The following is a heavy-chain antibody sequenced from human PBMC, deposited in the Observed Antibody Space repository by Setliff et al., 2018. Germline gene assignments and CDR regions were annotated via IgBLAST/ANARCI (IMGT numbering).Heavy chain of an antibody. D-gene: IGHD2-15*01. CDR3: SVQSEFGHDCSDGSCHPNYFDS. J-gene: IGHJ4*02. CDR1: GFNFRTYW. V-gene: IGHV3-74*01. CDR2: TNSDGSTA. Sequence: GGSLRLSCAATGFNFRTYWMHWVRQGPGKGPEWVARTNSDGSTANYADSLKGRVTISRDSSENTLFLQMTSLRAEDTAVYYCSVQSEFGHDCSDGSCHPNYFDSWGQGTLVTVSS.